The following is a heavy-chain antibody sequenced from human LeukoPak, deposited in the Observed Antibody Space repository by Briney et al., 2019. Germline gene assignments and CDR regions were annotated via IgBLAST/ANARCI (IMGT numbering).Heavy chain of an antibody. CDR3: ARGRSYGFDFDS. Sequence: PSETLSLTCDVSGVSIKTCCYYWTWIRQPPGKGLEWIGYKYYSGSTRYNSFLRSRLTISLDSSKNQFSLRLTSVTAADTAVYYCARGRSYGFDFDSWGPGTLVIVSS. CDR1: GVSIKTCCYY. J-gene: IGHJ4*02. CDR2: KYYSGST. D-gene: IGHD5-18*01. V-gene: IGHV4-61*01.